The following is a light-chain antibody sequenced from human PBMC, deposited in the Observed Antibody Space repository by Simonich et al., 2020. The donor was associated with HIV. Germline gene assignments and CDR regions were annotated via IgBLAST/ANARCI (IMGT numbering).Light chain of an antibody. J-gene: IGKJ1*01. Sequence: DIVMTQSPDSLAVSLGERATINCKSSQNILYNSNNKNYLAWYQQKPGQPPKLLIYWTSTRESGVPDRFSGSGSGTDFTLTISSLQAEDGAVYYCQQYYSTPWTFGQGTKVEIK. CDR2: WTS. V-gene: IGKV4-1*01. CDR1: QNILYNSNNKNY. CDR3: QQYYSTPWT.